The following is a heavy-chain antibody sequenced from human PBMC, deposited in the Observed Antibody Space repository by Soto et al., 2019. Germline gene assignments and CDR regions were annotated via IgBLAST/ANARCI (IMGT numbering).Heavy chain of an antibody. D-gene: IGHD1-1*01. V-gene: IGHV3-23*01. CDR3: AVRKTGSHFDY. J-gene: IGHJ4*02. CDR1: GVTFSSYA. Sequence: GGSLRLSCAASGVTFSSYAMSWVRQGPGKGLGWVSVVGASGAGTYYSDFVKGRCIIFRDNSNNTLHLQMNSLMAEETTVVYCAVRKTGSHFDYWGQGTLVTVSS. CDR2: VGASGAGT.